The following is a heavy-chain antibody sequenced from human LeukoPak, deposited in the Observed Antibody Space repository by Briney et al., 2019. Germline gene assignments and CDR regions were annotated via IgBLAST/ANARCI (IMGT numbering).Heavy chain of an antibody. CDR2: INHRGST. D-gene: IGHD3-22*01. V-gene: IGHV4-34*01. J-gene: IGHJ4*02. CDR3: ARGRMIVVVITLKNYFDY. Sequence: PSETLSLTCAVYGGSFSGYYWSWIRQPPGKGLQWIGGINHRGSTNYNPSLKSRVTISVDTSKNQFSLKLSSVTAADTAVYYCARGRMIVVVITLKNYFDYWGQGTLVTVSS. CDR1: GGSFSGYY.